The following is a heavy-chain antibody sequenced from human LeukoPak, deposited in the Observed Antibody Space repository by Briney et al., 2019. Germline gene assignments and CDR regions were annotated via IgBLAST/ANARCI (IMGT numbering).Heavy chain of an antibody. CDR2: IYYSGST. CDR1: GGSISSSSYY. J-gene: IGHJ4*02. Sequence: PSGTLSLTCTVSGGSISSSSYYWGWIRQPPGKGLEWIGSIYYSGSTSYNPSLKSRVTMSVDTSKNQFSLNLSSVTAADTAVYYCARGYYASGRFDYWGQGTLVTVSS. CDR3: ARGYYASGRFDY. V-gene: IGHV4-39*01. D-gene: IGHD3-10*01.